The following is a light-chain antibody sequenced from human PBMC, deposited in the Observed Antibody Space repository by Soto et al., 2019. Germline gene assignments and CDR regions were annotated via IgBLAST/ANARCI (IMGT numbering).Light chain of an antibody. CDR3: SSYTSRSTRV. V-gene: IGLV2-14*01. Sequence: QSALTQPASVSGSPGQSITISCTGTSSDVGGYKYVSWYQQHPDKAPKLMIYEVTNRPSGVSNRFSGSKSGNTASLTISGLQAEDEADYYCSSYTSRSTRVFGTGTKVTVL. J-gene: IGLJ1*01. CDR2: EVT. CDR1: SSDVGGYKY.